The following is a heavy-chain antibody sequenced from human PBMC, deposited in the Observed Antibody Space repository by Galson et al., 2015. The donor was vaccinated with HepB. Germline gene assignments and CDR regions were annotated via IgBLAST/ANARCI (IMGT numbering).Heavy chain of an antibody. CDR2: IIPILGIA. J-gene: IGHJ6*02. Sequence: SVKVSCKASGGTFSSYAISWVRQAPGQGLEWMGRIIPILGIANYAQKFQGRVTITADKSTSTAYMELSRLRSEDTAVYYCARVFTARVYSYGMDVWGQGTTVTVSS. CDR1: GGTFSSYA. CDR3: ARVFTARVYSYGMDV. D-gene: IGHD5-18*01. V-gene: IGHV1-69*04.